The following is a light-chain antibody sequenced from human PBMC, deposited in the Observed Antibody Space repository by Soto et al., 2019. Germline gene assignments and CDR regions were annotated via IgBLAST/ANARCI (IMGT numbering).Light chain of an antibody. J-gene: IGKJ2*01. V-gene: IGKV4-1*01. CDR3: QQYYSTPYT. Sequence: DFVMTQSPDSLAVSLGERATINCKSTQSVLYSSNNKNHLAWYQQKPGQPPRLLIYWASTRESGVPDRFSGSGSGTDFTLAISSLQAEDVAVYYCQQYYSTPYTFGRGTKLEIK. CDR2: WAS. CDR1: QSVLYSSNNKNH.